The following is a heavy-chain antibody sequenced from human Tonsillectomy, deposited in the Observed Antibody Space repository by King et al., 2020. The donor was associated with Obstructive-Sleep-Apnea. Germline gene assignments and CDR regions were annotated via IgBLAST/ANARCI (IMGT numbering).Heavy chain of an antibody. V-gene: IGHV3-49*03. CDR1: GFTFGDYA. D-gene: IGHD3-9*01. Sequence: VQLVESGGGLVQPGRSLRLSCTASGFTFGDYAMSWFRQAPGKGLEWVGFMRSKVYGGTTEYAASVKGRFTISRDDSKSIAYLQMNSLKTEDTAVYYCTRYQVYYDILTGYYGYYYGMDVWGQGTTVTVSS. CDR3: TRYQVYYDILTGYYGYYYGMDV. J-gene: IGHJ6*02. CDR2: MRSKVYGGTT.